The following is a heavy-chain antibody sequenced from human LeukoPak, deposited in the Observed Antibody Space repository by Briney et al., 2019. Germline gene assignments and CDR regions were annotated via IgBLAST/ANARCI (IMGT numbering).Heavy chain of an antibody. CDR1: GYTFTSYG. CDR3: ATGGPWGIPVAGGGPQDY. Sequence: GASVKVSCKASGYTFTSYGISWVRQAPGQGLEWMGWISAYNGNTNYAQKLQGRVTMTTDTSTSTAYMELRSLRSDDTAVYYCATGGPWGIPVAGGGPQDYWGQGTLVTVSS. D-gene: IGHD6-19*01. J-gene: IGHJ4*02. V-gene: IGHV1-18*01. CDR2: ISAYNGNT.